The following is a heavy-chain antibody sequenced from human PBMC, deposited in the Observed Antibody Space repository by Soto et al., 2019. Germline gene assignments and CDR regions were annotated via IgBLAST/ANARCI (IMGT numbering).Heavy chain of an antibody. CDR3: ARDFFPDSSGWYEWGY. Sequence: PGGSRRRSWAASGFTFSSYAMHWVRQAPGKGLEWVAVISYDGSNKYYADSVKGRFTISRDNSKNTRYLQMNSLRAEDTAVYYCARDFFPDSSGWYEWGYWGQGTLVTVSS. CDR1: GFTFSSYA. V-gene: IGHV3-30-3*01. CDR2: ISYDGSNK. J-gene: IGHJ4*02. D-gene: IGHD6-19*01.